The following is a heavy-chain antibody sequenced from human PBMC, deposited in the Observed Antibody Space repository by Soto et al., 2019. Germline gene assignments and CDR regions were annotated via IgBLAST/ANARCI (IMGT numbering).Heavy chain of an antibody. J-gene: IGHJ4*02. CDR1: EFSFDDYA. Sequence: PGGSLRLSCAASEFSFDDYAMSWVRQAPGKGLEWVSSITYTGVNTYYADYVKGRFTISRDNSRDTLFLQMNSLRSEVTAIYYCAKSSVWYPYFDSWGQGTLVTVSS. V-gene: IGHV3-23*01. CDR2: ITYTGVNT. D-gene: IGHD6-13*01. CDR3: AKSSVWYPYFDS.